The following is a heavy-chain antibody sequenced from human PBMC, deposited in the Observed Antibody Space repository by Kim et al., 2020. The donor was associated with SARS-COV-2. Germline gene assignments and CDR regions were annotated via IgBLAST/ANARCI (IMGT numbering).Heavy chain of an antibody. D-gene: IGHD3-22*01. CDR3: TRDPTGDSSGLKAYYFDY. J-gene: IGHJ4*02. V-gene: IGHV3-49*02. Sequence: KGRFTISRDDSKSIAYLQMNSLKTEDTAVYYCTRDPTGDSSGLKAYYFDYWGQGTLVTVSS.